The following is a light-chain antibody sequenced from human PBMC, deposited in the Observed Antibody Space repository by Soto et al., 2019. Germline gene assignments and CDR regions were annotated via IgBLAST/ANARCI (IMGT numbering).Light chain of an antibody. CDR1: QSVNSR. J-gene: IGKJ4*01. CDR2: GAS. Sequence: EIVLTQSPGTLSLSPGERATLSCRASQSVNSRLAWYQHKPGQAPRLLIPGASSRATGIPDRFSGSGSGTEFTLTIHSLQSEDFAVYYCQPYNNWPLTFGGGTKVDIK. CDR3: QPYNNWPLT. V-gene: IGKV3D-15*01.